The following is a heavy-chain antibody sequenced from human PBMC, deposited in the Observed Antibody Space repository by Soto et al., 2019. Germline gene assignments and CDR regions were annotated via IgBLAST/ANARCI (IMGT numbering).Heavy chain of an antibody. V-gene: IGHV4-39*01. CDR1: GDAISGSNYY. D-gene: IGHD5-12*01. CDR3: VTYPPQWLMSFPSNFES. CDR2: IYYSGST. J-gene: IGHJ4*02. Sequence: SETLSLTCTVSGDAISGSNYYWGWIRQPPGKGLEWVASIYYSGSTYSNPSLKSRVTISVDTSMNQLSLRLSSVTAADTAVYFCVTYPPQWLMSFPSNFESWGQGTLVTVSS.